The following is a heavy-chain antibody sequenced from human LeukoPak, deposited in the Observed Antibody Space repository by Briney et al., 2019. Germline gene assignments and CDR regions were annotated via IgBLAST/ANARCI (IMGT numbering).Heavy chain of an antibody. CDR3: ARGGSTYSRRYFDY. CDR2: ISSGGGTM. J-gene: IGHJ4*02. D-gene: IGHD2-15*01. Sequence: PGGSLRLSCAASGFTFSSYEMNWVRQAPGKGLEWVSYISSGGGTMFYADSVKGRFTISRDNAKNSLYLQIYSLRAEDTADYYCARGGSTYSRRYFDYWGQGTLLTVSS. CDR1: GFTFSSYE. V-gene: IGHV3-48*03.